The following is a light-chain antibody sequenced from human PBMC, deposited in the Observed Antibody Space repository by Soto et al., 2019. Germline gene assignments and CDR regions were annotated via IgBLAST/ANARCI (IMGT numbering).Light chain of an antibody. Sequence: DVQMTQSPSSLSAAVGDRASITFRASQAIRNDLAWYQHKPGKAPERLIYVASSLQSGVPSRFSGSGSGTEFSLAITSLHPEDFATYYCLQYYSYPQTFGQGTKVDI. J-gene: IGKJ1*01. CDR3: LQYYSYPQT. CDR2: VAS. CDR1: QAIRND. V-gene: IGKV1-17*01.